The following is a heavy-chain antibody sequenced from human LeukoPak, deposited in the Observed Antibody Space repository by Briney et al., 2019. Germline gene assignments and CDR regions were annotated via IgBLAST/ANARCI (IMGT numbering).Heavy chain of an antibody. V-gene: IGHV1-2*02. Sequence: GSVKVSCKASGYTFTSYGISWVRQAPGQGLEWMGWINVNSGVTNYAQKFQGRVTMTRDTSISTAYMELSRLRSDDTAVYYCARDGDCSGGSCYSDVGRDAFDIWGQGTMVTVSS. CDR3: ARDGDCSGGSCYSDVGRDAFDI. D-gene: IGHD2-15*01. CDR1: GYTFTSYG. J-gene: IGHJ3*02. CDR2: INVNSGVT.